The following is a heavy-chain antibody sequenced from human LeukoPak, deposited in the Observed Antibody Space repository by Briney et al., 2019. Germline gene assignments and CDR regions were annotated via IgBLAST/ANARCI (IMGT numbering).Heavy chain of an antibody. CDR3: ARDQVDRIWYFDY. CDR2: ISSNSIYV. J-gene: IGHJ4*02. V-gene: IGHV3-21*01. CDR1: GFTFRTYW. Sequence: GGSLRLSCAVSGFTFRTYWMHWVRQAPGKGLEWVSSISSNSIYVFYADSMKGRFTISRDNAKNSLSLQMNSLRAEDTAVYYCARDQVDRIWYFDYWGQGTLVTVSS. D-gene: IGHD1-14*01.